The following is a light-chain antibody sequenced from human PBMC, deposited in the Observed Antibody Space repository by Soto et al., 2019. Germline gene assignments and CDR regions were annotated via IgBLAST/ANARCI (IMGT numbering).Light chain of an antibody. V-gene: IGKV3-20*01. J-gene: IGKJ1*01. CDR3: QQYGSSPPT. CDR2: GAS. Sequence: IVLTQSPGTLSLSPGERATLSFRPSQSVSNNYLAWYQQKPGQAPRLLIYGASSRATGTPDRFSGSGSGTDFTLTINRLEPEDFALYYCQQYGSSPPTFGQGTKVDIK. CDR1: QSVSNNY.